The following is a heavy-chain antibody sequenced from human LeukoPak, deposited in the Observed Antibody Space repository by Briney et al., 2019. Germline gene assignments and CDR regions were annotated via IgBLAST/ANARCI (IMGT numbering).Heavy chain of an antibody. V-gene: IGHV3-23*01. CDR2: IGGSGGGT. J-gene: IGHJ3*01. CDR1: GFTFSSYA. D-gene: IGHD3-3*01. Sequence: GGSLRLSCAASGFTFSSYAMTWVRQAPGKGLEWVSGIGGSGGGTYDADSVKGRFTIPRDNSKNTVYLQMDSLKTEDTAVYYCALGVARRDDAFDVWGQGTMVTVSS. CDR3: ALGVARRDDAFDV.